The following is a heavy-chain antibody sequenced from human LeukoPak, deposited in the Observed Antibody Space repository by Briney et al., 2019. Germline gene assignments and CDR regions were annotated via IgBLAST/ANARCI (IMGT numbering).Heavy chain of an antibody. D-gene: IGHD3-10*01. J-gene: IGHJ4*02. CDR2: TRYDGSNK. CDR1: GFTFSSYA. CDR3: AKNYYGSGSSSLDY. Sequence: PGGSLRLSCAASGFTFSSYAMSWVRQAPGKGLEWVALTRYDGSNKNYADSVKGRFTISRDNSKNTLFLQMNSLRAEDTAAYYCAKNYYGSGSSSLDYWGQGTLVTVSS. V-gene: IGHV3-30*02.